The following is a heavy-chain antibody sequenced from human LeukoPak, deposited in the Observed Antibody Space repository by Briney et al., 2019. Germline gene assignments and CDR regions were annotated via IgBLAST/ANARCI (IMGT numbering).Heavy chain of an antibody. Sequence: GGSLRLSCAASGFTFSSYSMNWVRQAPGKGLEWASSISSSSSYIYYADSVKGRFTISRDNAKNSLYLQMNSLRAEDTAVYYCARVNYGSGSNSQHYFDYWGQGTLVTVSS. CDR3: ARVNYGSGSNSQHYFDY. J-gene: IGHJ4*02. V-gene: IGHV3-21*01. CDR1: GFTFSSYS. D-gene: IGHD3-10*01. CDR2: ISSSSSYI.